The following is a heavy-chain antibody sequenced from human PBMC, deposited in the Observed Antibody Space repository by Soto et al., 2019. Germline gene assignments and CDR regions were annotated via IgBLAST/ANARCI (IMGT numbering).Heavy chain of an antibody. D-gene: IGHD3-10*01. Sequence: QVHLQQWGTGLLKPSETLSLTCAVYGGSLTDYWWTWIRQTPGKGLEWIGEINHIGESNHNPSLKSRVTISLDTSQNQFSLKLTSVTVADTAVYYCARDFGAGAHFDHWGQGSLVTVSP. J-gene: IGHJ4*02. V-gene: IGHV4-34*01. CDR1: GGSLTDYW. CDR2: INHIGES. CDR3: ARDFGAGAHFDH.